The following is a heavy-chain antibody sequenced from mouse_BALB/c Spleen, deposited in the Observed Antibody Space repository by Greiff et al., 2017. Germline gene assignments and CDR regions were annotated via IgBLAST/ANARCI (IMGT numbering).Heavy chain of an antibody. CDR2: ISSGSSTI. J-gene: IGHJ2*01. CDR3: ARYGNYFDY. V-gene: IGHV5-17*02. D-gene: IGHD2-1*01. Sequence: EVKLVESGGGLVQPGGSRKLSCAASGFTFSSFGMHWVRQAPEKGLEWVAYISSGSSTIYYADTVKGRFTISRDNPKNTLFLHMTSLRSEDTAMYYCARYGNYFDYWGQGTTLTVSS. CDR1: GFTFSSFG.